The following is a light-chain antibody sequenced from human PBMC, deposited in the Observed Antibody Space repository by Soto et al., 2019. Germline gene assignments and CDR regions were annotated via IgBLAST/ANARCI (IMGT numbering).Light chain of an antibody. CDR2: GAS. J-gene: IGKJ4*01. CDR3: QQFSSYPLT. Sequence: EIMRSQSPSPLSVSTRECATLSCRASQGIGATLAWYLPKRGQALRPRISGASTRTTGIPDSFTGSGSGTDFTLTIRRLEPEDFAVYYCQQFSSYPLTFGGGTKVDIK. V-gene: IGKV3D-15*01. CDR1: QGIGAT.